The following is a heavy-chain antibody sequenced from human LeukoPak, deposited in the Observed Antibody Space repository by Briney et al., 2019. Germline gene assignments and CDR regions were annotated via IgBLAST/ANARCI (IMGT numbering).Heavy chain of an antibody. Sequence: GGSLRLSCAASGFTFSSYAMHWVRQAPGKGLEWVAVISYDGSNKYYADSVKGRFTISRDNSKNTLYLQMNSLRAEDTAVYYCAKETIAVAELFYYYYYGMDVWGQGTTVTVSS. V-gene: IGHV3-30-3*01. CDR2: ISYDGSNK. CDR3: AKETIAVAELFYYYYYGMDV. CDR1: GFTFSSYA. D-gene: IGHD6-19*01. J-gene: IGHJ6*02.